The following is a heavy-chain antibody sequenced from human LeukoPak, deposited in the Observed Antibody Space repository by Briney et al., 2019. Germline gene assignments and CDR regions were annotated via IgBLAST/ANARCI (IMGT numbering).Heavy chain of an antibody. J-gene: IGHJ4*02. CDR2: ISAYNGNT. D-gene: IGHD2-15*01. CDR3: ARDCSGSSCYWIH. CDR1: GYTFSNYG. Sequence: ASVKDSCKASGYTFSNYGISWVRQAPGQGLEWLGYISAYNGNTNYAQKVQGRITMTTDTSTSTAYMEMRSLRSDDTAVYYCARDCSGSSCYWIHWGQGTLVTVSP. V-gene: IGHV1-18*01.